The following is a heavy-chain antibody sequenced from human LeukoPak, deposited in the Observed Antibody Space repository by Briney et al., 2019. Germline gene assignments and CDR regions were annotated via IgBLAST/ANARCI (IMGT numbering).Heavy chain of an antibody. V-gene: IGHV4-59*12. J-gene: IGHJ6*02. CDR1: GGSISSYY. Sequence: SETLSLTCTVSGGSISSYYWSWIRQPPGKGLEWIGYIYHSGSTYYNPSLKSRVTISVDRSKNQFSLKLSSVTAADTAVYYCARTYYDFWSGWGSYGMDVWGQGTTVTVSS. CDR3: ARTYYDFWSGWGSYGMDV. CDR2: IYHSGST. D-gene: IGHD3-3*01.